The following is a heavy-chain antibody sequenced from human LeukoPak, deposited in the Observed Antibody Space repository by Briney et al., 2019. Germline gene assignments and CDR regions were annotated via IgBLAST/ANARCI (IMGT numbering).Heavy chain of an antibody. CDR3: ARGGMIVVVPTSPYYYYGMDV. Sequence: SETLSLTCTVSGGSISSYYWSWIRQPPGKGLEWIGYIYYSGSTNYNPSLKSRVTISVDTSKNQFSLKLSSVTAADTAVYYCARGGMIVVVPTSPYYYYGMDVWAKGPRSPSP. V-gene: IGHV4-59*01. CDR2: IYYSGST. J-gene: IGHJ6*02. CDR1: GGSISSYY. D-gene: IGHD3-22*01.